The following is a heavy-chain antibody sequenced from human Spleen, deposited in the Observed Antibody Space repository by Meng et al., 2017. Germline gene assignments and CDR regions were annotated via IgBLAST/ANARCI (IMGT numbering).Heavy chain of an antibody. D-gene: IGHD2/OR15-2a*01. CDR2: ISSSGATI. J-gene: IGHJ5*02. V-gene: IGHV3-48*03. Sequence: GGSLRLSCAVSGFTFSSYEMNWVRQAPGKGLEWVSYISSSGATIHYADSVKGRFTISRDNAKNSLYLQMNSLRADDTAVYYCARGTTWGLNWFAPWGQGTLVTVSS. CDR3: ARGTTWGLNWFAP. CDR1: GFTFSSYE.